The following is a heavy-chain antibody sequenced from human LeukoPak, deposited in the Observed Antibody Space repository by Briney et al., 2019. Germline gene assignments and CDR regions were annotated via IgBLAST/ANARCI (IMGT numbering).Heavy chain of an antibody. CDR2: ISYDGSNK. D-gene: IGHD3-22*01. CDR3: ARASSGYQGDY. Sequence: PGRSLRLSCAASGFTFSSYAMHWVRQAPGKGLEWVAVISYDGSNKYYADSVKGRFTISRDNAKNSLYLQMNSLRAEDTAVYYCARASSGYQGDYWGQGTLVTVSS. CDR1: GFTFSSYA. V-gene: IGHV3-30-3*01. J-gene: IGHJ4*02.